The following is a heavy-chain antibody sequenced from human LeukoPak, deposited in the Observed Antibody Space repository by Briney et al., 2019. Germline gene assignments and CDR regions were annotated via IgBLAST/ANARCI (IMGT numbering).Heavy chain of an antibody. D-gene: IGHD3-9*01. CDR1: GFTFSSYA. CDR3: ARGPGLRYFDWSDNWFDP. CDR2: ISGSGGST. V-gene: IGHV3-23*01. J-gene: IGHJ5*02. Sequence: GGSLRLSCAASGFTFSSYAMSWVRQAPGKGLEWVSAISGSGGSTYYADSVKGRFTISRDNSKNTLYLQMNSLRAEDTAVYYCARGPGLRYFDWSDNWFDPWGQGTLVTVSS.